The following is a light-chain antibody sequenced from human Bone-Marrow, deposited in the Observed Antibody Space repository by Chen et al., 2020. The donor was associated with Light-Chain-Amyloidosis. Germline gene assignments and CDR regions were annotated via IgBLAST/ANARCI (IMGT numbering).Light chain of an antibody. J-gene: IGKJ3*01. V-gene: IGKV1-13*02. CDR3: QQFNSYPEFT. CDR1: QGISSA. Sequence: AIQLTQSPSSLSASVGDRVTITCRASQGISSALAWYQQKPGKAPKLLIYDASSLEGGVPSRFCGSGSGTDFTLTISSLQPEDFATYYCQQFNSYPEFTFGPGTKVDIK. CDR2: DAS.